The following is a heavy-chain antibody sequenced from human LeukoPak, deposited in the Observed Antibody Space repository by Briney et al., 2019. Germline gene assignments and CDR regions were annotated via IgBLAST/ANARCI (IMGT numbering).Heavy chain of an antibody. CDR1: GYTFTSYG. CDR3: ARGSGWFGESERSFDP. CDR2: ISAYNGNT. J-gene: IGHJ5*02. Sequence: ASVKVSCKASGYTFTSYGISWVRQAPGQGLEWMGRISAYNGNTNYAQKLQGRVTMTTDTSTSTAYMELRSLRSDDTAVYYCARGSGWFGESERSFDPWGQGTLVTVSS. V-gene: IGHV1-18*04. D-gene: IGHD3-10*01.